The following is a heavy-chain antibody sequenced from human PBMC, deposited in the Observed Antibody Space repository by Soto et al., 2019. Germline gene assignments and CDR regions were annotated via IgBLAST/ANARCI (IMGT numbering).Heavy chain of an antibody. CDR1: GYTFTSYA. V-gene: IGHV1-3*01. CDR3: ARDLGEGIRGSGSYGLYYYGMDV. J-gene: IGHJ6*02. D-gene: IGHD3-10*01. CDR2: INAGNGNT. Sequence: ASVKVSCKASGYTFTSYAMHWVRQAPGQRLEWMGWINAGNGNTKYSQKFQGRFTISRDNSKNTLYLQMNSLRAEDTAVYYCARDLGEGIRGSGSYGLYYYGMDVWGQGTTVTVSS.